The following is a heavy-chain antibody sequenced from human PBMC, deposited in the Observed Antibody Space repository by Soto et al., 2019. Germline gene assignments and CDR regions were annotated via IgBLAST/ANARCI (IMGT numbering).Heavy chain of an antibody. J-gene: IGHJ4*02. CDR3: AKPTPGGVVAASLDY. D-gene: IGHD2-15*01. CDR1: GFTFSSYG. CDR2: ISYDGSNK. Sequence: QVQLVESGGGVVQPGRSLRLSCAASGFTFSSYGMHWVRQAPGKGLEWVAVISYDGSNKYYADSVKGRFTISRDNSKNTLYLKMNSLRAEDTAVYYCAKPTPGGVVAASLDYWGQGTLVTVSS. V-gene: IGHV3-30*18.